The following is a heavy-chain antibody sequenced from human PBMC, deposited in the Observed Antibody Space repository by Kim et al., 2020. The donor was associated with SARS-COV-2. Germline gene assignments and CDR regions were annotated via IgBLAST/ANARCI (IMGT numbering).Heavy chain of an antibody. V-gene: IGHV4-59*01. Sequence: SETLSLTCTVSGGSISSYYWSWIRQPPGKGLEWIGYIYYSGSTNYNPSLKSRVTISVDTSKNQFSLKLSSVTAADTAVYYCAREGDYDSSGYHEVGYYYGMDVWGQGTTVTVSS. J-gene: IGHJ6*02. CDR1: GGSISSYY. CDR3: AREGDYDSSGYHEVGYYYGMDV. D-gene: IGHD3-22*01. CDR2: IYYSGST.